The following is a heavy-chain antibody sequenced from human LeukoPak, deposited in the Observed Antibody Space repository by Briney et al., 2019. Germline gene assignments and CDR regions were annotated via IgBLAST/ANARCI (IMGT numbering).Heavy chain of an antibody. CDR3: ARAFLVTFGGVIVPDY. CDR2: IYHSGST. CDR1: GGSISDSSYY. J-gene: IGHJ4*02. V-gene: IGHV4-39*07. D-gene: IGHD3-16*02. Sequence: SETLSLTCTVSGGSISDSSYYWAWIRQPPGKGLEWIGRIYHSGSTYYNPSLKSRVTISVDTSRNQFSLKLSSVTAADTAVYYCARAFLVTFGGVIVPDYWGQGTLVTVSS.